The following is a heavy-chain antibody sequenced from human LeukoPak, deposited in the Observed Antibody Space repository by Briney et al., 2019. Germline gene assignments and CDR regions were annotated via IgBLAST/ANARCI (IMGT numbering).Heavy chain of an antibody. V-gene: IGHV1-8*01. Sequence: ASVNLSCKASGYTFTSYDINWVRQATGQGLEGMGCMSPNSGNTGYAQKFQDRVTMTRNTSISTAYMELSSLRSEDTAVYYCARGPNILAGFGYWGQGTLVTVSS. CDR3: ARGPNILAGFGY. J-gene: IGHJ4*02. D-gene: IGHD3-9*01. CDR1: GYTFTSYD. CDR2: MSPNSGNT.